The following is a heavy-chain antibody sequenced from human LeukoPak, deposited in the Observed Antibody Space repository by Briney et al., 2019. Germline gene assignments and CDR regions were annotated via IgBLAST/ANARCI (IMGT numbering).Heavy chain of an antibody. J-gene: IGHJ4*02. D-gene: IGHD5-18*01. CDR2: IYYSGST. Sequence: SETLSLTCTVSGGSISSYYWSWIRQPPGKGLEWIGYIYYSGSTNYNPSLKSRVTISVDTSKNQSSLKLSSVTAADTAVYYCARQLWTNFDYWGQGTLVTVSS. CDR3: ARQLWTNFDY. V-gene: IGHV4-59*08. CDR1: GGSISSYY.